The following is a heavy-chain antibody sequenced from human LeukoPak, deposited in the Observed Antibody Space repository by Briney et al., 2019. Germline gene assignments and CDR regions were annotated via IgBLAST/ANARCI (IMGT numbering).Heavy chain of an antibody. J-gene: IGHJ4*02. Sequence: GASVKVSCKASGFAFTNYGFSWVRQAPGQGLEWMGWIIAYNGNTNYAQSLQDRVTMTTDTATSTAYMKLRSLRSDDTAVYYCARDSYYYDSSGSQNLDYWGQGTLVTVSS. D-gene: IGHD3-22*01. CDR2: IIAYNGNT. V-gene: IGHV1-18*01. CDR3: ARDSYYYDSSGSQNLDY. CDR1: GFAFTNYG.